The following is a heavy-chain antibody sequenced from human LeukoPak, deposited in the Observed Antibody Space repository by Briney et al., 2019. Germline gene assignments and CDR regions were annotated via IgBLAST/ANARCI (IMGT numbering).Heavy chain of an antibody. J-gene: IGHJ3*02. V-gene: IGHV4-59*08. Sequence: SETLSLTCTVSGGSISSYYWSWIRQPPGKGLEWIGYIYYSGSTNYNPSLKSRVTISVDTSKNQFSLKLSSVTAADTAVYYCALLLAYCGGDCPMGAFDIWGQGTMVTVSS. CDR3: ALLLAYCGGDCPMGAFDI. CDR1: GGSISSYY. CDR2: IYYSGST. D-gene: IGHD2-21*01.